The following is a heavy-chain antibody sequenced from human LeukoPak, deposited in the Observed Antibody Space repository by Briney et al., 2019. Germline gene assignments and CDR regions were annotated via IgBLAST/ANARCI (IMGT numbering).Heavy chain of an antibody. CDR2: IYTSGST. CDR1: GGSISSGSYY. Sequence: PSQTLSLTCTVSGGSISSGSYYWSWIRQPAGKGLEWIGRIYTSGSTYYNPSLKSRVTISVDTSKNQFSLKLSSVTAADTDVYYCARDRDRRDSGFWSGYYTGLNAFDIWGQGTMVTVSS. D-gene: IGHD3-3*01. V-gene: IGHV4-61*02. CDR3: ARDRDRRDSGFWSGYYTGLNAFDI. J-gene: IGHJ3*02.